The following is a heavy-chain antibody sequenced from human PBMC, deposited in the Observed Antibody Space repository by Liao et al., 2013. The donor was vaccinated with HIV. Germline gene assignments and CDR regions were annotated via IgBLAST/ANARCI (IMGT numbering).Heavy chain of an antibody. CDR3: ARRSLVYDDIWGSYRSYFFDS. CDR1: GGSFSPYY. D-gene: IGHD3-16*02. CDR2: INHSGST. Sequence: QAQLQQWGAGLLKPSETLSLTCVVYGGSFSPYYWNWIRQSPGKGLEWIGEINHSGSTNYNPSLKSRVTISVDTSKDQFSLNLTSVTAADTAVYYCARRSLVYDDIWGSYRSYFFDSWGPEPWSPSPQ. J-gene: IGHJ4*01. V-gene: IGHV4-34*01.